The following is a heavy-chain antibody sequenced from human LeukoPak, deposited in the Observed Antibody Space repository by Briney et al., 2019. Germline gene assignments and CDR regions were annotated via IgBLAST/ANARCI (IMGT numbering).Heavy chain of an antibody. Sequence: ASVTVSCKASGYTFTSYDINWVRQATGQGVEWMGWINPNSGNTSYAQKFQGRVTMTMNTSISTAYMEVSSLRSEDTAVYYCARGVASSSWYNYYYYYMDVWGKGTTVTVSS. J-gene: IGHJ6*03. CDR1: GYTFTSYD. D-gene: IGHD6-13*01. V-gene: IGHV1-8*01. CDR2: INPNSGNT. CDR3: ARGVASSSWYNYYYYYMDV.